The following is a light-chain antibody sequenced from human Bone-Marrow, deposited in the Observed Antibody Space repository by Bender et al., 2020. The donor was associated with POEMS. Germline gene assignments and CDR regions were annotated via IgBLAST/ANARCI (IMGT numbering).Light chain of an antibody. CDR3: QSWGSTTAV. CDR1: KLGEEY. J-gene: IGLJ2*01. Sequence: SYELTQPPSVSVSPGQTATITCSGEKLGEEYACWYQQKPGQSPGVVIYQDTKRPSGIPERFSGSTSGNTASLTISGTQTMDEADYYCQSWGSTTAVVGGGTKLTVL. V-gene: IGLV3-1*01. CDR2: QDT.